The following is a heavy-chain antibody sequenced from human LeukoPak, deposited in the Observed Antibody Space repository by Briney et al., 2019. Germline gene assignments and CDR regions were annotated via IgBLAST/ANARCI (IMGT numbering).Heavy chain of an antibody. Sequence: SETLSLTCTVSGGSISSSSYYWGWIRQPPGKGLEWIGEINHSGSTNYNPSLKSRVTISVDTSKNQFSLKLSSVTAADTAVYYCARGLYSSGWYGRYWGQGTLVTVSS. CDR2: INHSGST. J-gene: IGHJ4*02. V-gene: IGHV4-39*07. CDR1: GGSISSSSYY. D-gene: IGHD6-19*01. CDR3: ARGLYSSGWYGRY.